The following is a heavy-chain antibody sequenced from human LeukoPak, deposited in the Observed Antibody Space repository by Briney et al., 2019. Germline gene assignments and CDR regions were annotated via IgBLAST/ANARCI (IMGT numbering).Heavy chain of an antibody. CDR3: ARVPRDGYNGCYDY. Sequence: GESLKISCKGSGYSFTSQWIGWVRQMPGKGLEWMGIIYPADSDTKYSPSFQGQVTISADKSISTAYLQWSSLKASDTAMYYCARVPRDGYNGCYDYWGQGTLVTVSS. CDR1: GYSFTSQW. J-gene: IGHJ4*02. D-gene: IGHD5-24*01. V-gene: IGHV5-51*01. CDR2: IYPADSDT.